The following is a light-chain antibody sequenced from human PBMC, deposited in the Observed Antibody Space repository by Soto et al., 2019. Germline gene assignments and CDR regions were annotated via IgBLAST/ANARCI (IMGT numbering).Light chain of an antibody. CDR1: SSDVGGYKY. CDR3: SSYTSSSTPYV. J-gene: IGLJ1*01. Sequence: QSARTQPASVSGSPGQSITISCTGTSSDVGGYKYVPWYQQHPGKAPKLMIYEVSHRPSGVSDRFSGSKSGNTASLTISGLQAEDEADYYCSSYTSSSTPYVFGTGTKVTVL. V-gene: IGLV2-14*01. CDR2: EVS.